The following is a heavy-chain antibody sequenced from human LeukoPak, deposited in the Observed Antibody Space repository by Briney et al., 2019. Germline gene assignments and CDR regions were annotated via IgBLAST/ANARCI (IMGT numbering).Heavy chain of an antibody. V-gene: IGHV3-21*01. Sequence: PGGSLRLSCAASRFTFYSYSMIWLRHAPGKGLEWVSCISRGSRDIYYADSVKGRLTIYRDNAKNSMDLNVSSLRPEDTAVYYCARGSYYFDYWVQATLVTVSS. CDR3: ARGSYYFDY. J-gene: IGHJ4*02. CDR1: RFTFYSYS. CDR2: ISRGSRDI.